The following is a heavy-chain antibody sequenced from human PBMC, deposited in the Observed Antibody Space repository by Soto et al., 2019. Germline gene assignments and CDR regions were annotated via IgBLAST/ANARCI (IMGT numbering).Heavy chain of an antibody. Sequence: QVQLAQSANEVKKPGASVRVSCKAAGYTFIRYGIAWVRQAPGQGLEWMGWISPYNDYTVYAQKFQGRVSMTADTSTRTVYMNLRGLKSDVTAVYYCARGGYYDNSWGKLSHYGLAVWGQGTSVSGSS. V-gene: IGHV1-18*01. CDR3: ARGGYYDNSWGKLSHYGLAV. J-gene: IGHJ6*02. CDR1: GYTFIRYG. D-gene: IGHD3-16*01. CDR2: ISPYNDYT.